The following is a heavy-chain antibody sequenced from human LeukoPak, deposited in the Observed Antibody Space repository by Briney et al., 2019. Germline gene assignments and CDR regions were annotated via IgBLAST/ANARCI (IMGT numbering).Heavy chain of an antibody. Sequence: GGSLRLSCAASGFTFSSYAMHWVRQAPGKGLEWVAVISYDGSNKYYADSVKGRFTISRDNSKNTLYLQMNSLRAEDTAVYYCARSPYDILTGYSWTLDYWGQGTLVTVSS. CDR3: ARSPYDILTGYSWTLDY. J-gene: IGHJ4*02. CDR1: GFTFSSYA. CDR2: ISYDGSNK. V-gene: IGHV3-30*04. D-gene: IGHD3-9*01.